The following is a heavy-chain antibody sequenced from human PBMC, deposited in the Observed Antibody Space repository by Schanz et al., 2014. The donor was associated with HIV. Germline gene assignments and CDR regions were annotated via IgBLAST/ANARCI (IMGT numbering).Heavy chain of an antibody. CDR2: ISYDGSNE. J-gene: IGHJ4*02. Sequence: QVHLVESGGGVVQPGGSLRLSCAASGFTFRNYAMHWVRQVPDKGLEWVAVISYDGSNEYYGDSVKGRFTISRDNSKNTLYLQMNSLRREDTAVYYCAKVGRIYSTTWIDYWGQGTLVTVSS. CDR3: AKVGRIYSTTWIDY. V-gene: IGHV3-30*18. CDR1: GFTFRNYA. D-gene: IGHD2-2*01.